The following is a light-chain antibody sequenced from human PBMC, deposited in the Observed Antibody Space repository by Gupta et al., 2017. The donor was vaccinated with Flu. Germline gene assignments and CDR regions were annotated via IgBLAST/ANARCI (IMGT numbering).Light chain of an antibody. CDR3: LLRLSSGIWE. J-gene: IGLJ2*01. Sequence: QSVVPREPSLSVSPGATVTITCGARSGSVASDNFPSWYRQAPGQPPRAVFYSLDNRASSVPDRFSGFLLGEKAVLTIAGAQADDEGEYSCLLRLSSGIWEFGGATTLAVL. CDR1: SGSVASDNF. V-gene: IGLV8-61*01. CDR2: SLD.